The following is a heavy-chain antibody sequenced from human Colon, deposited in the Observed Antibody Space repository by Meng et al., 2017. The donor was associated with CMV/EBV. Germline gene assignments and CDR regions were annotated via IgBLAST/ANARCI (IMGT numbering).Heavy chain of an antibody. V-gene: IGHV3-23*01. D-gene: IGHD3-3*01. Sequence: GESLKISCAGSGVSFNAYGMNWVRQAPGKGPEWVSSSSASGSKTYYADSVKGRFTISRDNPRDTLYLQMNHPRAEEKAIYYCVRNYDFWNGNYFDYWGQGTLVTVSS. CDR3: VRNYDFWNGNYFDY. CDR1: GVSFNAYG. J-gene: IGHJ4*02. CDR2: SSASGSKT.